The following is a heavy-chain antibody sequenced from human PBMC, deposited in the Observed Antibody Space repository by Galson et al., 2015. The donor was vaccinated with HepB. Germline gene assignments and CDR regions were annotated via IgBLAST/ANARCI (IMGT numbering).Heavy chain of an antibody. V-gene: IGHV3-9*01. Sequence: SLRLSCAVSGFTFDDYAIHWVRQAPGKGLEWVSGISWNTGSKGYADSVKGRFTISRDNAKNSLYLQMNSLRAEDTAFYYCAKVFYYYDSRGGGAFDYWGQGTLVTVSS. D-gene: IGHD3-22*01. CDR2: ISWNTGSK. J-gene: IGHJ4*02. CDR3: AKVFYYYDSRGGGAFDY. CDR1: GFTFDDYA.